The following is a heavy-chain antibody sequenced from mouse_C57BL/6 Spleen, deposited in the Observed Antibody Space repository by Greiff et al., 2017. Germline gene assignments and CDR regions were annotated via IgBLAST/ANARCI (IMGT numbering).Heavy chain of an antibody. CDR1: GFTFSDYG. CDR3: ATTVDWYFDV. D-gene: IGHD1-1*01. CDR2: ISSGSSTI. V-gene: IGHV5-17*01. J-gene: IGHJ1*03. Sequence: EVKLMESGGGLVKPGGSLKLSCAASGFTFSDYGMHWVRQAPEKGLEWVAYISSGSSTIYYADTVKGGFTISRDNAKNTLFLQMTSLRSEDTAMYYCATTVDWYFDVWGTGTTVTVSS.